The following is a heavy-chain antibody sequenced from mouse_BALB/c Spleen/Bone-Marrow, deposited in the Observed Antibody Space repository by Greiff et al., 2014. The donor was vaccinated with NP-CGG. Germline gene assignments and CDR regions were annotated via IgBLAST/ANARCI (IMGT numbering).Heavy chain of an antibody. CDR2: ISSGGSNT. CDR3: ARHQRYYAMDY. CDR1: GFTFSSYG. V-gene: IGHV5-6*01. Sequence: EVQLQESGGDLVKPGGSLKLSCAASGFTFSSYGMSWGRQTPDKRLEWVATISSGGSNTYYPDSVKGRFTISRDNAKNTLYLQMSSLKSEDTAMYYCARHQRYYAMDYWGHGTSVTVSS. J-gene: IGHJ4*01.